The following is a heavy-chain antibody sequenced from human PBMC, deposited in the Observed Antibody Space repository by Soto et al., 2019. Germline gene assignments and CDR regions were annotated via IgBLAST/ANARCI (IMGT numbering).Heavy chain of an antibody. Sequence: SETLSLTCTVSGGSISSGDYYWSWIRQPPGKGLEWIGYIYYSGSTYYNPSLKSRVTISVDTSKNQFSLKLSSVTAADTAVYYCARAPGYYDSSGDCFDPWGQGTLVTVSS. CDR3: ARAPGYYDSSGDCFDP. D-gene: IGHD3-22*01. J-gene: IGHJ5*02. V-gene: IGHV4-30-4*01. CDR1: GGSISSGDYY. CDR2: IYYSGST.